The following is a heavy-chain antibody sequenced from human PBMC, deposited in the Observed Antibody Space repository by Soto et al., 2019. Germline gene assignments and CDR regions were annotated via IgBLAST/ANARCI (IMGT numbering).Heavy chain of an antibody. Sequence: QVQLVQSGAEVKKPGASVKVSCKASGYTFTSYYMHWVRQAPGQGLEWMGIINPSGGSTSYAQKFQGRVSRTRDTSTSTVYMELSSLRAEDTAVYYCARGTCSGSSCYSEDGAFDIWGQGTMVTVSS. D-gene: IGHD2-15*01. CDR1: GYTFTSYY. CDR3: ARGTCSGSSCYSEDGAFDI. V-gene: IGHV1-46*03. J-gene: IGHJ3*02. CDR2: INPSGGST.